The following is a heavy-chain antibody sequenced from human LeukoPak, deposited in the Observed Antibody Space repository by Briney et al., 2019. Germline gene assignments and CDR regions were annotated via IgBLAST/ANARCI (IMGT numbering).Heavy chain of an antibody. V-gene: IGHV6-1*01. CDR3: ARGRDVVVVPAADFDY. Sequence: SQTLSLTCAISGDSVSRNNVAWNWIRQSPSRGLEWLGRTYYRSNWYNEYEVSVGSRITINPDTSKNQFSLQLNSVTPEDTAVYYCARGRDVVVVPAADFDYWGQGILVTVSS. J-gene: IGHJ4*02. CDR1: GDSVSRNNVA. D-gene: IGHD2-2*01. CDR2: TYYRSNWYN.